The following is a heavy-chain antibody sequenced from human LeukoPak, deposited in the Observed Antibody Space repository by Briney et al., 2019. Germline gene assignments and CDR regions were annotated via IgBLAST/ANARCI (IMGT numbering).Heavy chain of an antibody. CDR3: ARGPYPYWYFDL. CDR2: INPNNGGT. Sequence: ASVKVSCKASGYTFTGYYMHWVRQAPGQGLEWMRWINPNNGGTNYAQKFQGRVTMTRDTSISTAYMELSRLRSDDTAVYYCARGPYPYWYFDLWGRGTLVTVSS. J-gene: IGHJ2*01. D-gene: IGHD2-2*01. V-gene: IGHV1-2*02. CDR1: GYTFTGYY.